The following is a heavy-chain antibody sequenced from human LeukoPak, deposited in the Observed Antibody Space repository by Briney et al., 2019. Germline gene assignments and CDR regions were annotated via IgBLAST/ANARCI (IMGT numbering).Heavy chain of an antibody. D-gene: IGHD3-22*01. CDR1: GFTFDDYA. CDR2: ISWNSGSI. J-gene: IGHJ4*02. V-gene: IGHV3-9*03. Sequence: GGSLRLSCAASGFTFDDYAMHWVRQAPGKGLEWVSGISWNSGSIVYADSVKGRFTISRDNAKNSLYLQMNSLRAEDMALYYCSRACTYYYDSARRWPYYFDYWCQGTLVTVSS. CDR3: SRACTYYYDSARRWPYYFDY.